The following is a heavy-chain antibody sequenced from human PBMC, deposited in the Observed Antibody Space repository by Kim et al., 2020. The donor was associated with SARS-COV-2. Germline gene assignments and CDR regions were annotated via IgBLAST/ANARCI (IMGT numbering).Heavy chain of an antibody. D-gene: IGHD3-10*01. CDR1: GGSFSGYY. CDR2: INHSGST. Sequence: SETLSLTCAVYGGSFSGYYWSWIRQPPGKGLEWIGEINHSGSTNYNPSLKSRVTISVDTSKNQFSLKLSFVTAADTAVYYCARGRGPLLWFGELFPPRHWYFDLWGRGTLVTVSS. CDR3: ARGRGPLLWFGELFPPRHWYFDL. V-gene: IGHV4-34*01. J-gene: IGHJ2*01.